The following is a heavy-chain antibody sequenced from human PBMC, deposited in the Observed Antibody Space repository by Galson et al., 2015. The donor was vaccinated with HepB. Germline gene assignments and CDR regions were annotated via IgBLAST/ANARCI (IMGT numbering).Heavy chain of an antibody. V-gene: IGHV3-21*01. D-gene: IGHD4-17*01. CDR2: ISSSSSYI. J-gene: IGHJ4*02. CDR3: ALYGDFRYYFDY. Sequence: SLRLSCAASGFTFSSYSMNWVRQAPGKGLEWVSSISSSSSYIYYADSVKGRFTISRDNAKNSLYLQMNSLRAEDTAVYYCALYGDFRYYFDYWGQGTLVTVSS. CDR1: GFTFSSYS.